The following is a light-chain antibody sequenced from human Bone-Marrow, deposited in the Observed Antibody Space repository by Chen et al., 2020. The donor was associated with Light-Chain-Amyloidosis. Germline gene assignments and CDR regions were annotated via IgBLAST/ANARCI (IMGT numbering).Light chain of an antibody. CDR2: RDT. J-gene: IGLJ2*01. Sequence: SYELTQPPTVSVHQRQRTRTTCSGDDFLTKYAYGSQQQPGQAPVLVIHRDTERPSGTAEPFPGSSSGTTATVTISGVQAEDEADDHCQSADSSGTYEVIFDGGTKLTVL. CDR3: QSADSSGTYEVI. V-gene: IGLV3-25*03. CDR1: DFLTKY.